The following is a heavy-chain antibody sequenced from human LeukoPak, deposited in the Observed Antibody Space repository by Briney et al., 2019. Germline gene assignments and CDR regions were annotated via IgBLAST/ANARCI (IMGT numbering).Heavy chain of an antibody. CDR1: GGSISSYY. Sequence: SETLSLTCTVSGGSISSYYWNWIRQPAGKGLEWIGRIYTGGTTNYNPSLKSRVTMSVDTFKNQFSLKLRFVTAADTAVCYCAREYVWGSTVEDWGQGTLVTVSS. J-gene: IGHJ4*02. D-gene: IGHD3-16*01. CDR3: AREYVWGSTVED. V-gene: IGHV4-4*07. CDR2: IYTGGTT.